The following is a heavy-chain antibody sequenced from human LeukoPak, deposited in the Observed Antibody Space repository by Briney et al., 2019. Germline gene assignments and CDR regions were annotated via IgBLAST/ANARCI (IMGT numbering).Heavy chain of an antibody. D-gene: IGHD6-13*01. J-gene: IGHJ4*02. CDR2: TRNKANSYTT. CDR3: ARTAAAVPYYFDY. V-gene: IGHV3-72*01. Sequence: GGSLRLSCAASGFTFSDHYMDWVRQAPGRGLEWVGRTRNKANSYTTEYAASVKGRFTILRDDSKNSLYLQMNSLKTEDTAVYYCARTAAAVPYYFDYWGQGTLVTVSS. CDR1: GFTFSDHY.